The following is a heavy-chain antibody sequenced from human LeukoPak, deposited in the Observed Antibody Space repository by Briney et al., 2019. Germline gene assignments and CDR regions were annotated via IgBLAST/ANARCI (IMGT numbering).Heavy chain of an antibody. CDR1: GYTFTSYG. CDR3: ARESTSTSCSDY. V-gene: IGHV1-69*04. D-gene: IGHD2-2*01. CDR2: IIPILGIA. Sequence: GASVKVSCKASGYTFTSYGISWVRQAPGQGLEWMGRIIPILGIANYAQKFQGRVTITADKSTSTAYMELSSLRSEDTTVYYCARESTSTSCSDYWGQGTLVAVSS. J-gene: IGHJ4*02.